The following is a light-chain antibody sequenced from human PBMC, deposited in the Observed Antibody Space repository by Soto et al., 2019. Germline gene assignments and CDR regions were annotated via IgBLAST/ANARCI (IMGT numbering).Light chain of an antibody. CDR2: DAS. V-gene: IGKV3-11*01. CDR1: QSVGDY. J-gene: IGKJ3*01. CDR3: QQRGNWPPFT. Sequence: EIVLTQSPATLSLSPGERATLSCRASQSVGDYLAWYQQKPGQAPRLLIYDASNRATGIPARFSGSGSGTAFTLTISSLEPEDFAVYYCQQRGNWPPFTFGPGTKVDIK.